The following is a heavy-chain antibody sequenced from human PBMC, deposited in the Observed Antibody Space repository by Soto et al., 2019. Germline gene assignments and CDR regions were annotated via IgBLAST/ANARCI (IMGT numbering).Heavy chain of an antibody. D-gene: IGHD3-22*01. J-gene: IGHJ4*02. CDR1: GFTLSSYS. CDR2: ISSSSSTI. Sequence: GGSLRLSCAASGFTLSSYSMNWVRQAPGKGLEWVSYISSSSSTIYYADSVKGRFTISRDNAKNSLYLQMNSLRDEDTAVYYCAREQYYYDSSGYTYWGQGTLVTVS. V-gene: IGHV3-48*02. CDR3: AREQYYYDSSGYTY.